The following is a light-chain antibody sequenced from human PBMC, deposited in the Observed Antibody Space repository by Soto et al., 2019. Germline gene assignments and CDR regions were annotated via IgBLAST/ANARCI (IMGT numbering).Light chain of an antibody. J-gene: IGLJ1*01. V-gene: IGLV2-14*01. Sequence: QSALTQPASVSGSPGQSITISCTGTSSDVGAYNHVSWYQQHPGKAPQLIIYEVSKRPSGLSNRFSASKSGNTASLTISGLQAEDEADYYCFSYTKSRTLVVGTATKVTV. CDR1: SSDVGAYNH. CDR2: EVS. CDR3: FSYTKSRTLV.